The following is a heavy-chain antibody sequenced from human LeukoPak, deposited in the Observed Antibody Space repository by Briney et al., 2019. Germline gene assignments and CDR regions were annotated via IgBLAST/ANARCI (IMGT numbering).Heavy chain of an antibody. CDR1: GFTFSNAW. CDR2: IKSKTDGGTT. Sequence: GGSLRLSCAASGFTFSNAWMSWVRQAPGKGLEWVGRIKSKTDGGTTDYAAPVKGRFTISRDDSKNTLYLQMNSLKTEDTAVYYCTTLGGSGSYYYYYYMDVWGKGTTVTVSS. V-gene: IGHV3-15*01. CDR3: TTLGGSGSYYYYYYMDV. J-gene: IGHJ6*03. D-gene: IGHD3-10*01.